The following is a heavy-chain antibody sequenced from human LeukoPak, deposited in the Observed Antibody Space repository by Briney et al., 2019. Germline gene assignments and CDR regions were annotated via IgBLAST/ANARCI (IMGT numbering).Heavy chain of an antibody. V-gene: IGHV4-4*07. CDR2: IYTSGRT. J-gene: IGHJ6*02. D-gene: IGHD6-13*01. CDR3: ARVGIGAAANYGMDV. CDR1: GDSINSYY. Sequence: SGTLSLTCTVSGDSINSYYWSWIRQPAGKGLEWIGSIYTSGRTNYNPSLKSRVTMSVDTPKNQFSLKLSSVTAADTAVYYCARVGIGAAANYGMDVWGQGTTVTVSS.